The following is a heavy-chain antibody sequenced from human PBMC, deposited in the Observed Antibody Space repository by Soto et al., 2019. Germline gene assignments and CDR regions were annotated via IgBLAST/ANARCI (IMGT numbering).Heavy chain of an antibody. V-gene: IGHV1-18*01. CDR2: VSTNDDRT. CDR1: GSTFTAYG. J-gene: IGHJ4*02. Sequence: ASVKVSCKTSGSTFTAYGLAWLRQAPGQRPEWMGWVSTNDDRTNYARKFQGRVTMTTDRSTTTTSMELRSLGTDDTAVYYCARELNTESSAYYSFAFWGQGTLVTVSS. D-gene: IGHD3-22*01. CDR3: ARELNTESSAYYSFAF.